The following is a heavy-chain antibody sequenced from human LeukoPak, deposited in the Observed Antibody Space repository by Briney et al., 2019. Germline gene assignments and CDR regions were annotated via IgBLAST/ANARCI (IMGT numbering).Heavy chain of an antibody. J-gene: IGHJ5*02. CDR1: GFTFSSYA. D-gene: IGHD3-3*01. CDR2: ISYDGSNK. Sequence: GGSLRLSCAASGFTFSSYAMHWVRQAPGKGLEWVTVISYDGSNKYYADSVKGRFTISRDNSKNTLYLQMNSLRAEDTAVYYCARGGYYDFWSGYYILDWFDPWGQGTLVTVSS. V-gene: IGHV3-30*04. CDR3: ARGGYYDFWSGYYILDWFDP.